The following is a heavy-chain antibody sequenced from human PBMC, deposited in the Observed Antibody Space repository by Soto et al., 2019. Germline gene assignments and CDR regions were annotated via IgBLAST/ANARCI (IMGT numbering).Heavy chain of an antibody. Sequence: QLQESGPGLVKPSETLSLTCTVSGGSFTSTNYFWGWIRQPPGKGLEWIGYMYYNGNTFYSPSLKSRVTMSVDTSKRQFSLALSSVTAADTAMYYCAILQIYDRRAAPTPIFHPWGLCAMVTVSS. D-gene: IGHD3-16*01. CDR2: MYYNGNT. J-gene: IGHJ1*01. CDR3: AILQIYDRRAAPTPIFHP. V-gene: IGHV4-39*01. CDR1: GGSFTSTNYF.